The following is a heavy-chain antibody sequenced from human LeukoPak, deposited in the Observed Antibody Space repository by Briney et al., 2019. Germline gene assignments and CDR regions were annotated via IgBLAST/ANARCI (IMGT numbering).Heavy chain of an antibody. CDR2: IYGGGST. Sequence: GGSLRLSCAASGLTVSSNCMSWVRQAPGKGLEWVSFIYGGGSTYYTDSVKGRFTISRDNSKNTLYLQMNSLRAEDTAVYYCARRAGDYSHPYDYWGQGILVTVSS. D-gene: IGHD3-22*01. V-gene: IGHV3-53*01. CDR3: ARRAGDYSHPYDY. CDR1: GLTVSSNC. J-gene: IGHJ4*02.